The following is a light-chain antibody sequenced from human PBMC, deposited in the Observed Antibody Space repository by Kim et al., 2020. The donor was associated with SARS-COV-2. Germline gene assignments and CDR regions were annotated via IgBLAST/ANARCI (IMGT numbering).Light chain of an antibody. J-gene: IGLJ2*01. Sequence: SPGQTARITGAGDAWPKKYAYWHQQKPGQAPVVVIYKDSERPSGIPERFSGSSSGTTVTLTISGVQAEDEADYYCQSADSSGTYVVFGGGTQLTVL. CDR2: KDS. CDR3: QSADSSGTYVV. CDR1: AWPKKY. V-gene: IGLV3-25*03.